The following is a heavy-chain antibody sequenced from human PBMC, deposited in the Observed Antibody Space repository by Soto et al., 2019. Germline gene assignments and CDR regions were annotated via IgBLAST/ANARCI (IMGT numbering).Heavy chain of an antibody. CDR1: GFTFSSYS. CDR3: ARENDYVGSYYYGMDV. V-gene: IGHV3-74*01. Sequence: PGGSLRLSCAASGFTFSSYSMNWVRQAAGKGLVWVSRIKSDGSTTTYADTVKGRFTISRDNARDTLYLRMNSLRAEDTGVYYCARENDYVGSYYYGMDVWGQGTTVTVSS. D-gene: IGHD4-17*01. J-gene: IGHJ6*02. CDR2: IKSDGSTT.